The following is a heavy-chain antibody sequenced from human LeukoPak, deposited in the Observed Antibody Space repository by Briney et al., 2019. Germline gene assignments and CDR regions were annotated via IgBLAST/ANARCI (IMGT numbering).Heavy chain of an antibody. CDR1: EFIFPNYA. V-gene: IGHV3-23*01. CDR2: ITDNGWTS. CDR3: VKVTSIAVFDY. J-gene: IGHJ4*02. D-gene: IGHD6-19*01. Sequence: GGSLRLSCAASEFIFPNYAMNWVRQAPGKAPEWVSGITDNGWTSYYADSVRGRFSISRDDSKNTMYLQMDSLRAEDTAVYYCVKVTSIAVFDYWGQGTLLTVSS.